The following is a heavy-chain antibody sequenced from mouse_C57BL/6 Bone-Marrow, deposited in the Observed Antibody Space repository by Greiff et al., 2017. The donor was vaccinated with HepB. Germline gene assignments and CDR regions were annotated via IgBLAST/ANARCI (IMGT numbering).Heavy chain of an antibody. J-gene: IGHJ1*03. CDR3: ASLYGNYWYFDV. D-gene: IGHD2-1*01. CDR1: GFTFSSYA. CDR2: ISDGGSYT. V-gene: IGHV5-4*03. Sequence: EVKLVESGGGLVKPGGSLKLSCAASGFTFSSYAMSWVRQTPDKRLEWVATISDGGSYTYYPDNVKGRFTISRDNAKNNLYLQMSHLKSEDTAMYYCASLYGNYWYFDVWGTGTTVTVSS.